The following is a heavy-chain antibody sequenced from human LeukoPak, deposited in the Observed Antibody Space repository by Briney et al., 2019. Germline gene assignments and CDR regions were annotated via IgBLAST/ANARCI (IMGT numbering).Heavy chain of an antibody. CDR1: GYTFTGYY. Sequence: APVKVSCKASGYTFTGYYMHWVRQAPGQGLEWMGWINPNSGGTNYAQKFQGRVTMTRDTSISTAYMELSRLRSDDTAVYYCARGRKIAVAGASAFDIWGQGTMVTVSS. D-gene: IGHD6-19*01. J-gene: IGHJ3*02. CDR2: INPNSGGT. V-gene: IGHV1-2*02. CDR3: ARGRKIAVAGASAFDI.